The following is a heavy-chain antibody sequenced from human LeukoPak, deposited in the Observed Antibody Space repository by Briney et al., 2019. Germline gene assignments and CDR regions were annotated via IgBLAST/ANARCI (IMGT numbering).Heavy chain of an antibody. CDR2: ISTSGDRT. V-gene: IGHV3-23*01. CDR3: ARAAVGTSCCTAVDY. CDR1: GFTFSTYA. J-gene: IGHJ4*02. D-gene: IGHD1-26*01. Sequence: PGGSLRLSCAASGFTFSTYAMTWVRQAPGKELEWVSGISTSGDRTYYADSVKGRFTISRDNSKNTLYLQMNSLRAEDTAEYYCARAAVGTSCCTAVDYWGQGTLVTVSS.